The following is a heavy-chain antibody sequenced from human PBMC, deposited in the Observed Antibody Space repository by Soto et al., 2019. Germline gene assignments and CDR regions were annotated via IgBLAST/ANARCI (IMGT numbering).Heavy chain of an antibody. Sequence: QVTLKESGPTLVKPTQTLTLTCTFSGFSLTTNRVVVGWVRQPPGKAPSWLAFICGDDDKRYSPSLWSRLTITKDTSKNQVVLTMTNLDPVDTATYYCVHRTTVTSDDYWGRGTLVTVSS. V-gene: IGHV2-5*02. CDR3: VHRTTVTSDDY. CDR2: ICGDDDK. J-gene: IGHJ4*02. D-gene: IGHD4-17*01. CDR1: GFSLTTNRVV.